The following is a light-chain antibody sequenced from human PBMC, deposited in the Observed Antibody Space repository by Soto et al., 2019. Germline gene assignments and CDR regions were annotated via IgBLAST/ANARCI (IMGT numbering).Light chain of an antibody. CDR3: QQYNIWPRWT. J-gene: IGKJ1*01. CDR1: ESVTSS. Sequence: EIVITQSPATLSVSPGDRATLSCRASESVTSSLAWYQQKPGQPPRLLIYAASTRATDVPARFSGGGSETEFTLTISSLQSEDFAVYFCQQYNIWPRWTFGQGTKVDIK. V-gene: IGKV3-15*01. CDR2: AAS.